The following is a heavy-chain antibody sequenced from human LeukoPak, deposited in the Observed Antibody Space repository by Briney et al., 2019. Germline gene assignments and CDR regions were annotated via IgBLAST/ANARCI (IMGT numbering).Heavy chain of an antibody. D-gene: IGHD3-9*01. CDR3: ARENYDILTGYNGMDV. CDR1: GGSVSSGSYY. CDR2: IYYSGST. J-gene: IGHJ6*04. Sequence: SETLSLTCTVSGGSVSSGSYYWSWIRQPPGKGLEWIGYIYYSGSTNYNPYLKSRGTISVDTSKNQYSLKLSSVTAADTAVYYCARENYDILTGYNGMDVWGKGTTVTVSS. V-gene: IGHV4-61*01.